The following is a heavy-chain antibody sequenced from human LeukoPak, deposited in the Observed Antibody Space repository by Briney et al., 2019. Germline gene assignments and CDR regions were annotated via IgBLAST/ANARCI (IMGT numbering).Heavy chain of an antibody. Sequence: SETLSLTCTVSGGSITNYYWSWIRQPPGKGLEWIGYIYYSGSTNYNPSLKSRVTISLDTSKSQFSLKLSSVTAADTAVYYCASTPGVAATLYYYCMDVWGKGTTVTVSS. CDR2: IYYSGST. V-gene: IGHV4-59*01. J-gene: IGHJ6*03. CDR1: GGSITNYY. CDR3: ASTPGVAATLYYYCMDV. D-gene: IGHD2-15*01.